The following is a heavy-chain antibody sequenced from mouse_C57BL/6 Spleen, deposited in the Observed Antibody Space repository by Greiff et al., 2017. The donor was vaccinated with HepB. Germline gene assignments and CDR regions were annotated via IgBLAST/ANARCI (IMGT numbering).Heavy chain of an antibody. V-gene: IGHV1-84*01. CDR3: ARHYSNYEDYFDY. Sequence: QVQLQQSGPELVKPGASVKISCKASGYTFTDYYINWVKQRPGQGLEWIGWIYPGSGNTKYTEKFKGKATLTVDTAANTAYMQLNSLTSEDSAVYFCARHYSNYEDYFDYWGQGTTLTVSS. CDR1: GYTFTDYY. J-gene: IGHJ2*01. CDR2: IYPGSGNT. D-gene: IGHD2-5*01.